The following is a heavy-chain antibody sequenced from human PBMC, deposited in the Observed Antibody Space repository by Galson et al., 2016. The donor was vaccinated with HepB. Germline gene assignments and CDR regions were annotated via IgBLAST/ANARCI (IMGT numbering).Heavy chain of an antibody. CDR3: VKDPVASSGTGWFDS. CDR2: ISHNGEMT. J-gene: IGHJ5*01. CDR1: GFTFSNFA. D-gene: IGHD3/OR15-3a*01. V-gene: IGHV3-23*01. Sequence: SLRLSCAASGFTFSNFAMSCVRQSPKTGLEWVSSISHNGEMTYDAGFVEGRFTIARDNANNTVYLQMNSLRAGDTAVYYCVKDPVASSGTGWFDSWGQGILVTVSS.